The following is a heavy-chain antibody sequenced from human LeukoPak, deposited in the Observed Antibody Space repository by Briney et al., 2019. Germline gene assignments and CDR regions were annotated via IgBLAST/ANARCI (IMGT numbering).Heavy chain of an antibody. J-gene: IGHJ4*02. Sequence: PGGSLRLSCTASGYTFSSYAMQWVRQAPGKGLEWVAVISHDGKNKFYADSVKGRFSISRDNARNTLSLEMSSLRAEDTAIYYCAREQQLVLFDYWGQGALVTVSS. D-gene: IGHD1-1*01. CDR3: AREQQLVLFDY. CDR2: ISHDGKNK. CDR1: GYTFSSYA. V-gene: IGHV3-30*04.